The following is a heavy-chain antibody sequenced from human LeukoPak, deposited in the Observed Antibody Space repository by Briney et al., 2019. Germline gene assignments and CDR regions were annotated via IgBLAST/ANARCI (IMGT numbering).Heavy chain of an antibody. D-gene: IGHD6-13*01. CDR2: IYYSGST. J-gene: IGHJ6*02. CDR3: ARVSWPNDYYYGMDV. CDR1: GGSISSYY. Sequence: SETLSLTCTVSGGSISSYYWSWIRQPPGKGLEWIGYIYYSGSTNYNPSLKSRVTISVDTSKNQFSLKLSSVTAADTAVYYCARVSWPNDYYYGMDVWGQGTTVTVSS. V-gene: IGHV4-59*08.